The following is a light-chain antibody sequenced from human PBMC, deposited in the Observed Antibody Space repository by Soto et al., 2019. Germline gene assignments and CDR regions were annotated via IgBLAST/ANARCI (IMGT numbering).Light chain of an antibody. J-gene: IGLJ2*01. V-gene: IGLV2-14*01. CDR3: CSYAGSTTRVV. CDR1: SSDVVTYKY. CDR2: EVS. Sequence: QSALTQPVSVSGSPGQSIAISCTGTSSDVVTYKYVSWYQQHPGKAPKLMIYEVSIRPSGVSDRFSGSKSGNTASLTISGLRPEDEAYYYCCSYAGSTTRVVFGGGTKLTVL.